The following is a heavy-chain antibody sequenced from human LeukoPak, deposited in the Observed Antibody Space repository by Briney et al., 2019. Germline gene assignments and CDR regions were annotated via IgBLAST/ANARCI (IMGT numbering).Heavy chain of an antibody. CDR3: AKGINRYYDFWSGYYKN. Sequence: QPGGSLRLSCAASGFTFSSYAMSWVRQAPGKGLEWVSAISGSGGSTYYADSVKGRFTISRDNSKNTLYLQMNSLRAEGTAVYYCAKGINRYYDFWSGYYKNWGQGTLVTVSS. V-gene: IGHV3-23*01. J-gene: IGHJ4*02. CDR1: GFTFSSYA. CDR2: ISGSGGST. D-gene: IGHD3-3*01.